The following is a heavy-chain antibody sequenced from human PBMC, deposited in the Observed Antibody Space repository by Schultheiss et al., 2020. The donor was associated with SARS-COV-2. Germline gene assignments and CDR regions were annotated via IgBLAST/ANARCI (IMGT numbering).Heavy chain of an antibody. Sequence: GGSLRLSCAASGFTFSDYYMSWIRQAPGKGLEWVSYISSSGSTIYYADSVKGRFTISRDNAKNSMYLQMNSLRAEDTAVYYCARERQLDYGGNSVGFDYWGQGTLVTVSS. D-gene: IGHD4-23*01. CDR3: ARERQLDYGGNSVGFDY. J-gene: IGHJ4*02. CDR2: ISSSGSTI. CDR1: GFTFSDYY. V-gene: IGHV3-11*01.